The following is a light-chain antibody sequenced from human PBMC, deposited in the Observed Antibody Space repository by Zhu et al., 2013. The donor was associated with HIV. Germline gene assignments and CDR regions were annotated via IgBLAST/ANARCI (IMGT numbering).Light chain of an antibody. Sequence: SYELTQPPSVSVAPGETASIACGGNNIGSESLHWYQQRPGQAPLLVVYDDRDRPSGIPERFSGSNSGNTATLTISRVEAGDEADYYCQVWDSRSDYVFGTGTKVTVL. CDR2: DDR. CDR3: QVWDSRSDYV. V-gene: IGLV3-21*02. CDR1: NIGSES. J-gene: IGLJ1*01.